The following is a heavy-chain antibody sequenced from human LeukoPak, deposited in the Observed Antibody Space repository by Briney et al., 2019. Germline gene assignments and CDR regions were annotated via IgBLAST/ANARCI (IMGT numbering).Heavy chain of an antibody. CDR3: AGLSITMIGDYWFDP. J-gene: IGHJ5*02. D-gene: IGHD3-22*01. V-gene: IGHV4-59*08. CDR2: IYYSGST. Sequence: SETLSLTCTVSGGSISSYYWSWIRQPPGKGLEWIGYIYYSGSTNYNPSLKSRVTISVDTSKNQFSLKLSSVTAADTAVYYCAGLSITMIGDYWFDPWGQGTLVTVSS. CDR1: GGSISSYY.